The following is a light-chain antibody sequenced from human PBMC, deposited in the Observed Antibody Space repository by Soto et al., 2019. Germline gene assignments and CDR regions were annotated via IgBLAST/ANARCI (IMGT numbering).Light chain of an antibody. CDR3: AAWDDSLSANFV. CDR1: SSNIGSNY. J-gene: IGLJ1*01. CDR2: RNN. Sequence: QSVLTQPPSASGTPGQRVTISCSGSSSNIGSNYVYWYQQLPGTAPKLLIYRNNQRPSGVPDRFSGSKSGTSASLAITELRSEDEADYYCAAWDDSLSANFVFGPGTKLTVL. V-gene: IGLV1-47*01.